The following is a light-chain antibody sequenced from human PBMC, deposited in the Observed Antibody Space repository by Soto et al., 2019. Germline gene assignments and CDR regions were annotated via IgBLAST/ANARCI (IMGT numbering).Light chain of an antibody. CDR1: QSVSSSY. J-gene: IGKJ3*01. CDR3: QQYGNSPRFT. Sequence: EIVLTQSPGTLSLSPGERATLSCRASQSVSSSYLAWYQQKPGQAPRLLIYGASSRATGIPDRFSGSGSGTDFTLTISRLEPEDFAVYYCQQYGNSPRFTFGPGTKVDLK. V-gene: IGKV3-20*01. CDR2: GAS.